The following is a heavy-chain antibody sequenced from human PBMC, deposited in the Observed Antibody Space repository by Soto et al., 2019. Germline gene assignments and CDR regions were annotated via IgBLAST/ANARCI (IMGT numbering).Heavy chain of an antibody. CDR2: IYFSGTT. J-gene: IGHJ5*02. D-gene: IGHD3-22*01. CDR1: GGSISSGDYY. V-gene: IGHV4-31*03. CDR3: ARRDRSGFSYWLDT. Sequence: PSETLSLTCTVSGGSISSGDYYWSWIRQHPGKGLEWIGTIYFSGTTYYNPSLKSRVTISVATSKNQFSLNLSSVTAADTAVYYCARRDRSGFSYWLDTWGQGTLVTVSS.